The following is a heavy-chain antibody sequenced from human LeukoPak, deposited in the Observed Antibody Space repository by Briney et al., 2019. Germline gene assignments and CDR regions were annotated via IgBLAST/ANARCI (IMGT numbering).Heavy chain of an antibody. CDR1: GFTFTGHY. CDR2: INANTGVT. Sequence: GASVKVSCKTSGFTFTGHYMHWLRQAPGQGLEWMGWINANTGVTHYAVKSQGRVTITRDTSISTVYMDLSSLQSDDTAVYYCARDHNWGPDYWGQGTLVLVSS. D-gene: IGHD7-27*01. CDR3: ARDHNWGPDY. V-gene: IGHV1-2*02. J-gene: IGHJ4*02.